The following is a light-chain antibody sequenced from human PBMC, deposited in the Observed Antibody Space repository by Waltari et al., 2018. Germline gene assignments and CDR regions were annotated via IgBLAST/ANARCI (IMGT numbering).Light chain of an antibody. Sequence: ELVFTQSPGTLSLSPGERATLFCRASQSVTRTLFWYQQKPGQAPRLLTYDASIRATGIPDRFSGSGYGTDFILTISRLEPEDFAVYDCQKYGTLPATFGQGTKVEIK. J-gene: IGKJ1*01. CDR3: QKYGTLPAT. CDR2: DAS. CDR1: QSVTRTL. V-gene: IGKV3-20*01.